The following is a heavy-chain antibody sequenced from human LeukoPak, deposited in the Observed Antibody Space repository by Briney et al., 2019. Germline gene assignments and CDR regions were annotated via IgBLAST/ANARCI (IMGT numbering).Heavy chain of an antibody. CDR2: INPNSGGT. J-gene: IGHJ4*02. V-gene: IGHV1-2*02. CDR1: GYTFTGYY. Sequence: ASVKVSCKASGYTFTGYYMHWVRQAPGQGLEWMGWINPNSGGTNYAQKFQGRVTMTRDTSISTAYMELSRLRSDDTAVYYCARDPVAAGTGGDYWGQGTLVAVSS. D-gene: IGHD6-13*01. CDR3: ARDPVAAGTGGDY.